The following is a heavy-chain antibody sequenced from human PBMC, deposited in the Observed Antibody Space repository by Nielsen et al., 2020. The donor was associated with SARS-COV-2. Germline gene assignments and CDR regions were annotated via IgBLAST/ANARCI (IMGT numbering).Heavy chain of an antibody. Sequence: GESLKISCAASGFTFSSYAMHWVRQAPGKGLEWVAVISYDGSNKYYADSVKGRFTISRDNSKNTLYLQMNSLRAEDTAVYYCARDSRDSSGLDAFDIWGQGTMVTVSS. CDR3: ARDSRDSSGLDAFDI. D-gene: IGHD3-22*01. CDR1: GFTFSSYA. J-gene: IGHJ3*02. CDR2: ISYDGSNK. V-gene: IGHV3-30-3*01.